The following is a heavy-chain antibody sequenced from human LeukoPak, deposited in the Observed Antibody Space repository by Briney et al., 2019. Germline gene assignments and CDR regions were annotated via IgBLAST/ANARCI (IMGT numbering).Heavy chain of an antibody. CDR2: ISGSGGST. J-gene: IGHJ3*02. CDR3: AGTITMIVVVLGAFDI. CDR1: GFTFSSYA. Sequence: PGGSLRLSCAASGFTFSSYAMSWVRQAPGKGLEWVSAISGSGGSTYYADSVKGRFTISRDNSKNTLYLQMNSLRAEDTAVYYCAGTITMIVVVLGAFDIWGQGTMVTVSS. V-gene: IGHV3-23*01. D-gene: IGHD3-22*01.